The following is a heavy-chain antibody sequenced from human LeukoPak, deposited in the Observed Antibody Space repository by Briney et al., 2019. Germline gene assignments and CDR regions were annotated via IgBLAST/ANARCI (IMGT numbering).Heavy chain of an antibody. J-gene: IGHJ4*02. CDR1: GGSISSYY. CDR3: ARLNNLRGVVDY. D-gene: IGHD2-8*01. V-gene: IGHV4-59*12. CDR2: IYYSGST. Sequence: SETLSLTCTVSGGSISSYYWSWIRQPPGKGLEWIGYIYYSGSTYYNPSLKSRVTISVDTSKNQFSLKLSSVTAADTAVYYCARLNNLRGVVDYWGQGTLVTVSS.